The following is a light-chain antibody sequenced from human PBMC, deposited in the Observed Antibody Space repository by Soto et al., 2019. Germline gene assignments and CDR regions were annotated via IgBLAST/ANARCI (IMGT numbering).Light chain of an antibody. J-gene: IGKJ4*01. Sequence: VLTQSPATLSLFPGERATLSCRASQSVYTNLAWYQQKPGQAPRLLIYDATIRATGIPARFSGSGSGTDFTLTISSLEPEDFAVYFCQQRIYGLTFGGGTKVEIK. CDR2: DAT. V-gene: IGKV3-11*01. CDR1: QSVYTN. CDR3: QQRIYGLT.